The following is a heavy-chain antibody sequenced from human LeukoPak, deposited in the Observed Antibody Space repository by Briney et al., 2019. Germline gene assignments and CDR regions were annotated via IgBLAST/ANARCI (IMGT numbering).Heavy chain of an antibody. CDR2: IYYSGST. CDR3: ARLRDNLDY. D-gene: IGHD1-14*01. CDR1: TGSLSTYW. J-gene: IGHJ4*02. Sequence: SETLSLTCSVSTGSLSTYWWSWIRQPPGKGLEWIGYIYYSGSTNYNPSLKSRVTISVDTSKNQFSLKLSSVTAADTAVYYCARLRDNLDYWGQGTLVTVSS. V-gene: IGHV4-59*08.